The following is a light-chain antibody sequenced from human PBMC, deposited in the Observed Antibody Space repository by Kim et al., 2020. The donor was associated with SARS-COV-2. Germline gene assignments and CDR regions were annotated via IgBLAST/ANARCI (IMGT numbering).Light chain of an antibody. CDR3: QQLKT. CDR2: DAS. J-gene: IGKJ4*01. CDR1: QSVSSY. Sequence: EIVLTQSPATLSLSPGERATLSCRASQSVSSYLAWYQQKPGQAPRLLIYDASNRATGIPARFSGSGSGTDFTLTISSLEPEDFAVYYCQQLKTFGGETKVEI. V-gene: IGKV3-11*01.